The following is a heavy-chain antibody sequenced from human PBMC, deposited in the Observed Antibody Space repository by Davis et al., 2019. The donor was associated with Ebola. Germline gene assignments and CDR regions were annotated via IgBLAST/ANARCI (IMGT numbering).Heavy chain of an antibody. V-gene: IGHV3-23*01. CDR1: GFTFSSYA. D-gene: IGHD2-2*02. CDR2: ISGSGGST. CDR3: ARSYQPLLYVGDY. Sequence: AASVKISCAASGFTFSSYAMSWVRQAPGKGLEWVSAISGSGGSTYYADSVKGRFTISRDNAKNSLYLQMNSLRAEDTAVYYCARSYQPLLYVGDYWGQGTLVTVSS. J-gene: IGHJ4*02.